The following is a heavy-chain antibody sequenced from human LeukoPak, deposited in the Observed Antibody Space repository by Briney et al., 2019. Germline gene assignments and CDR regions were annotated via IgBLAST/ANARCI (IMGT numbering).Heavy chain of an antibody. D-gene: IGHD3-9*01. CDR1: GYTFTSYG. Sequence: ASVKVSCMASGYTFTSYGISWVRQAPGQGLEWMGWISAYNGNANYAQKLQGRVTMTTDTSTSTAYMELRSLRSDDTAVYYCARDQERYFDWLSLEGGWFGPWGQGTLVTVSS. V-gene: IGHV1-18*04. J-gene: IGHJ5*02. CDR2: ISAYNGNA. CDR3: ARDQERYFDWLSLEGGWFGP.